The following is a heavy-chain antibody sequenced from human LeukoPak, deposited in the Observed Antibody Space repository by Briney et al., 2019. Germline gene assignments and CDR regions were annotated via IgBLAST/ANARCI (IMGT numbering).Heavy chain of an antibody. CDR1: GFTFSSYA. D-gene: IGHD3-10*01. J-gene: IGHJ4*02. V-gene: IGHV3-23*01. Sequence: PGGSLRLSCAASGFTFSSYAMSWVRQAPGKGLEWVSAISGSGGSTYYADSVKGRFTISRDNSKNTLYLQMNSLRAEDTAVYYCAKPVLIWFGESPGYWGQGTLVTVSS. CDR3: AKPVLIWFGESPGY. CDR2: ISGSGGST.